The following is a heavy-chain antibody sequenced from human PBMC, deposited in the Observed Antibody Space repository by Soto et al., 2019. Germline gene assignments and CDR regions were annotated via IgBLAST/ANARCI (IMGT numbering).Heavy chain of an antibody. V-gene: IGHV3-30*18. Sequence: QVQLVESGGGVVQPGRSLRLSCAASGFTFSSYGMHWVRQAPGKGLEWVAVISYDGSNKYYADSVKGRFTISRDNSKNKLYRQRNSLRAEDTAVYYCAKGHSPDYWGQGTLVTVSS. J-gene: IGHJ4*02. CDR1: GFTFSSYG. CDR2: ISYDGSNK. CDR3: AKGHSPDY.